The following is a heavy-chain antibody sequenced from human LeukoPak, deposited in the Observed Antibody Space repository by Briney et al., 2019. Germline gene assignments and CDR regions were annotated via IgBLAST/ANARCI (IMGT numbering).Heavy chain of an antibody. J-gene: IGHJ4*02. CDR3: AKSYNGYESKPDY. CDR1: GFTFSSYA. Sequence: GGSLRLSCAASGFTFSSYAMSWVRQAPGKGLEWVSSISNSGGRTFYTDSVKGRFTISRNNSKITLYLQMNSLRAEDTAVYYCAKSYNGYESKPDYWGQGTLVTVSS. D-gene: IGHD5-12*01. V-gene: IGHV3-23*01. CDR2: ISNSGGRT.